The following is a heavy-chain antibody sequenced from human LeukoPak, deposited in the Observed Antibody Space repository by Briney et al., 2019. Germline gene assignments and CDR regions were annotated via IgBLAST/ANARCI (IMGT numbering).Heavy chain of an antibody. CDR3: AREEGDYFDY. V-gene: IGHV4-31*03. D-gene: IGHD1-26*01. J-gene: IGHJ4*02. Sequence: PSETLSLTCTVSAGSISSGGYYWSWIRQHPGKGLEWIGYIYYSGSTYYNPPLKSRVTISVDTSKNQFSLKLSSVTAADTAVYYCAREEGDYFDYWGQGTLVTVSS. CDR2: IYYSGST. CDR1: AGSISSGGYY.